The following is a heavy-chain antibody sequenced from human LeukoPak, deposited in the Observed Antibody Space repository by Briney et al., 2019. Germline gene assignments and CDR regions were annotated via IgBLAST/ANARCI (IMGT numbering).Heavy chain of an antibody. V-gene: IGHV3-30-3*01. J-gene: IGHJ5*02. Sequence: GGSLRLSCAASGFTFSSYAMHWVRQAPGKGLEWVAVISYDGSNKYYADSVKGRFTISRDNAKNLLYLQMDSLRAEDTAVYFCQYNNGAEVESWGQGTLVTVSS. D-gene: IGHD1-14*01. CDR1: GFTFSSYA. CDR2: ISYDGSNK. CDR3: QYNNGAEVES.